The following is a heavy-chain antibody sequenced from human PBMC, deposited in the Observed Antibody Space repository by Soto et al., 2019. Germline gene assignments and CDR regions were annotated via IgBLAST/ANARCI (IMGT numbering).Heavy chain of an antibody. CDR1: GFSLTTTHMG. J-gene: IGHJ4*02. Sequence: QITLKESGPPLVRPAQTLTLPCAFSGFSLTTTHMGVAWIRQPPGKALEWLALIYWDDDKRYSPSLKNRLAISKDTSRNRVVLTITNMNPEDTGTYFCAHAGDYDLLSFDHWGPGTLVTVSS. V-gene: IGHV2-5*02. CDR3: AHAGDYDLLSFDH. CDR2: IYWDDDK. D-gene: IGHD4-17*01.